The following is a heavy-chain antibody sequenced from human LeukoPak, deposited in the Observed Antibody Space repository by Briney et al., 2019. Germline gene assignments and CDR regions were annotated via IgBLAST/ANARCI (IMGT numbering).Heavy chain of an antibody. Sequence: GGSLRLSCAASGFTFLNYSMNWVRQAPGKGLEWVSSISCSSDFIYYADSLKGRFTISRDNAKNSLYLQMNSLRAEDTAVYYCARDLGGGSSSLFDYWGQGTLVTVSS. CDR2: ISCSSDFI. V-gene: IGHV3-21*01. D-gene: IGHD6-13*01. CDR3: ARDLGGGSSSLFDY. J-gene: IGHJ4*02. CDR1: GFTFLNYS.